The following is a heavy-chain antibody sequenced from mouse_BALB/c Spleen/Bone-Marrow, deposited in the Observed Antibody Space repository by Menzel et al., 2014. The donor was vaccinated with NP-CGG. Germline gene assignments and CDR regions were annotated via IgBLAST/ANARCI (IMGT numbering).Heavy chain of an antibody. CDR2: VYPGNVNT. CDR1: GYTFTSYY. Sequence: VQLQQSGPELVKPGASVRTSCKASGYTFTSYYIHWVKQRPGQGLEWIGWVYPGNVNTKYNEKFKGKATLTADKSSSTAYMQLSSLTSEDSAVYFCARERHAMDYWGQGTSVTVSS. CDR3: ARERHAMDY. V-gene: IGHV1S56*01. J-gene: IGHJ4*01.